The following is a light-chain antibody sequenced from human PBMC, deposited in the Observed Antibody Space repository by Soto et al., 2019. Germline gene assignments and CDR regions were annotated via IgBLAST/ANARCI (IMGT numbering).Light chain of an antibody. CDR1: QSVLYSSNNKNY. Sequence: DIVMTQSPDSLAVSLGERATINCKSSQSVLYSSNNKNYLAWYQQKPGQPPKLLIYWASTRESGVPDRFSVSGCGTYFNLTISSLKAEDVAVDYCQEYYSPPSLTFGGGTKVEIK. CDR3: QEYYSPPSLT. CDR2: WAS. J-gene: IGKJ4*01. V-gene: IGKV4-1*01.